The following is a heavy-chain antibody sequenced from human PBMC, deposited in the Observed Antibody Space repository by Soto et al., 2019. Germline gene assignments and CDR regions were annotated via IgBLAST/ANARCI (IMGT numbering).Heavy chain of an antibody. V-gene: IGHV4-30-4*01. CDR1: GGSISSGDYY. Sequence: SETLSLTCTVSGGSISSGDYYWSWIRQPPGKGLEWIGYIYYSGSTYYNPSLKSRVTISVDTSKNQFSLKLSSVTAADTAVYYCARARPGIAVAGSEDYYYYYGMDVWGQGTTVTVSS. D-gene: IGHD6-19*01. J-gene: IGHJ6*02. CDR3: ARARPGIAVAGSEDYYYYYGMDV. CDR2: IYYSGST.